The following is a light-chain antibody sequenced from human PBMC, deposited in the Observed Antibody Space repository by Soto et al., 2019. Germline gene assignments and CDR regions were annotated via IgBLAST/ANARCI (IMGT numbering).Light chain of an antibody. CDR2: GAS. CDR1: QSVSSS. CDR3: QQYNNWPFS. J-gene: IGKJ5*01. V-gene: IGKV3-15*01. Sequence: EVVMTQSPATLSVSPGDTSALSCMASQSVSSSLAWYQQKPGQAPRLLIYGASTRATGIPARFSGTGSETDFTLTISGLQSEDSAIYFCQQYNNWPFSFGQGTRLEIK.